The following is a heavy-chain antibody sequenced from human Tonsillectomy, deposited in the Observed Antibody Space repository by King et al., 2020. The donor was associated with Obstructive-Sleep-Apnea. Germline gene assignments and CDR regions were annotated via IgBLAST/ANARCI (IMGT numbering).Heavy chain of an antibody. CDR2: RKPDSGNT. CDR1: GYTFTTYE. V-gene: IGHV1-8*01. CDR3: ARARYGGNSS. D-gene: IGHD4-23*01. Sequence: VQLVQSGAEVKKTGASVKVSCKASGYTFTTYELNWVRQATGQGLEWMGCRKPDSGNTGYAQKFQGRVTMNRKTSISTTYMELSSLKSEDTAVYYCARARYGGNSSWGQGTLVTVSS. J-gene: IGHJ5*02.